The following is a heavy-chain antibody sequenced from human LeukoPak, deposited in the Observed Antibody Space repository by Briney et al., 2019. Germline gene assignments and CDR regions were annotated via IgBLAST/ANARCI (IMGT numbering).Heavy chain of an antibody. J-gene: IGHJ4*02. V-gene: IGHV4-31*03. CDR3: AREFGGYDSFFDY. CDR2: IYYSGST. Sequence: PSETLSLTCTVSGGSISSGGYYWGRIRQHPGKGLEWIGYIYYSGSTYYNPSLKSRVTISVDTSKNQFSLKLSSVTAADTAVYYCAREFGGYDSFFDYWGQGTLVTVSS. D-gene: IGHD5-12*01. CDR1: GGSISSGGYY.